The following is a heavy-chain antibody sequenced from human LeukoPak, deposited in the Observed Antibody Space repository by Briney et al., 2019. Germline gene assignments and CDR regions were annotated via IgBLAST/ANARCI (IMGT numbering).Heavy chain of an antibody. V-gene: IGHV4-4*07. D-gene: IGHD1-26*01. CDR1: GGSISGCY. CDR2: MTTSGSS. J-gene: IGHJ4*02. Sequence: KPSETLSLTCTVSGGSISGCYWSWIRQPAGKGLEWIGRMTTSGSSHYNPSLRSRVTISLDTSANKSSLKLSSVTAADTAVYYCARDESITWDPPFDYWGQGTLVTVSS. CDR3: ARDESITWDPPFDY.